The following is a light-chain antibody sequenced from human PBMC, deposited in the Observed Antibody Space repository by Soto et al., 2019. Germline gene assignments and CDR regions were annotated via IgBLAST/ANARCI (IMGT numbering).Light chain of an antibody. CDR3: QQSYSSPYT. CDR2: AAS. CDR1: QSISSY. V-gene: IGKV1-39*01. J-gene: IGKJ2*01. Sequence: DIQMTQSPSSLSASVGDRVTITCRASQSISSYLNWYQQKPGKVPKLLIYAASSLQSGVPSRFSGSGSGTDFTLTISCLQPEDFATYYCQQSYSSPYTFGQGTNLEIK.